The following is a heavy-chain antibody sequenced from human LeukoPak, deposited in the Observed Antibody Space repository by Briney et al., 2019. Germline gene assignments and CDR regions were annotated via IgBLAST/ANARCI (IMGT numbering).Heavy chain of an antibody. CDR1: GGSFSGYY. J-gene: IGHJ5*02. V-gene: IGHV4-34*01. CDR2: INHSGST. D-gene: IGHD3-22*01. Sequence: SETQSLTCAVYGGSFSGYYWSWIRQPPGKGLEWIGEINHSGSTNYNPSLKSRVTISVDTSKNQFSLKLSSVTAADTAVYYCARVTAGYYDSSGYYYVRSYWFDPWGQGTLVTVSS. CDR3: ARVTAGYYDSSGYYYVRSYWFDP.